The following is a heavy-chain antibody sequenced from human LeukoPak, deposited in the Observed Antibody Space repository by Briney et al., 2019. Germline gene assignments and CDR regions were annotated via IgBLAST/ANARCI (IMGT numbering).Heavy chain of an antibody. CDR2: IIPILGIA. J-gene: IGHJ4*02. CDR3: ARDPSIAAAASPSDY. D-gene: IGHD6-13*01. Sequence: GASVKVSCKASGGTFSSYAISWVRQAPGQGLEWMGRIIPILGIANYAQKFQGRVTITADKSTSTAYMELSSLRSEDTAVYYCARDPSIAAAASPSDYWGQGTLVTVSS. V-gene: IGHV1-69*04. CDR1: GGTFSSYA.